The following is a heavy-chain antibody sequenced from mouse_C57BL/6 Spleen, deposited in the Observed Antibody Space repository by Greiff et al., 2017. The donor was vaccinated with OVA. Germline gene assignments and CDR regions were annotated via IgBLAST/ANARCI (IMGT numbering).Heavy chain of an antibody. V-gene: IGHV5-6*01. Sequence: EVQLVESGGDLVKPGGSLKLSCAASGFTFSSYGMSWVRQTPDKRLEWVATISSGGSYTYYPDSVKGRFTISRDNAKNTLYLQMSSLRSEDTAMYYWARHDGVKRTSYYAMDDWGQGTSVTVAS. CDR3: ARHDGVKRTSYYAMDD. D-gene: IGHD2-3*01. CDR1: GFTFSSYG. J-gene: IGHJ4*01. CDR2: ISSGGSYT.